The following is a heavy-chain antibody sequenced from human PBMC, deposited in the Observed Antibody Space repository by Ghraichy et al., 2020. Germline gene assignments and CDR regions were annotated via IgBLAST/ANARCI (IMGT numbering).Heavy chain of an antibody. Sequence: GGSLRLSCADSGFTFSGDWMHWFRQASGKGPVWVSRINSDGSVINYAESVRGRFTNSRDNAKNTLYLQMNSLRAEDTAVYYCVRDAFGPRDYWGQGTQVTVST. V-gene: IGHV3-74*01. CDR2: INSDGSVI. J-gene: IGHJ4*02. CDR3: VRDAFGPRDY. CDR1: GFTFSGDW. D-gene: IGHD3-10*01.